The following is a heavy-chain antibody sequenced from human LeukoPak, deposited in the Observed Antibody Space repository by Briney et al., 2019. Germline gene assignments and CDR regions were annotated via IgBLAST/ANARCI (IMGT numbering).Heavy chain of an antibody. J-gene: IGHJ4*02. CDR3: ARGTYYSDTTGYYYFHY. CDR1: GFTFSSYA. CDR2: ISGSGGST. V-gene: IGHV3-23*01. Sequence: GGSLRLSCAASGFTFSSYAMSWVRQAPGKGLEWVSGISGSGGSTYYADSVRGRFTISRDNAKNSLYLQMNSLRAEDTAVYYCARGTYYSDTTGYYYFHYWGQGTLVTVSS. D-gene: IGHD3-22*01.